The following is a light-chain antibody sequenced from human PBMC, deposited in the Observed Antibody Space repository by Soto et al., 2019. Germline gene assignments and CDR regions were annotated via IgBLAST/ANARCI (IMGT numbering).Light chain of an antibody. Sequence: EIVLTQTPGTLSLSPGKRATLSCRASQTISSAYLAWYQQRPGQAPRLLIYGASTRATGIPARFSGSGSGTEFTLTISSLQPEDFATYHCQQLNAYPITFGQGTRLEIK. CDR2: GAS. CDR1: QTISSAY. V-gene: IGKV3-20*01. J-gene: IGKJ5*01. CDR3: QQLNAYPIT.